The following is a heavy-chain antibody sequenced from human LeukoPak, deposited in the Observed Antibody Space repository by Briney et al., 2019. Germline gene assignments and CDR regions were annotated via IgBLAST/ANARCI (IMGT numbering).Heavy chain of an antibody. D-gene: IGHD6-19*01. V-gene: IGHV3-9*01. J-gene: IGHJ3*02. Sequence: GRSLRLSCAASGFTFDDYAMHWVRQAPGKGLEWVSGISWNSGSIAYADSVKGRFTISRDNAKNSLYLQMNSLRAEDTALYYCAKDMSSSAWLAFDIWGQGTMVTASS. CDR3: AKDMSSSAWLAFDI. CDR2: ISWNSGSI. CDR1: GFTFDDYA.